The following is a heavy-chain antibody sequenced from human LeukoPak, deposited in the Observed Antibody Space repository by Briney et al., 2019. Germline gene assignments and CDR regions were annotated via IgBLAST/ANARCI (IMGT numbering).Heavy chain of an antibody. D-gene: IGHD3-16*02. CDR3: ARSGYQFEH. V-gene: IGHV3-49*03. CDR2: IRSKGDGGTT. J-gene: IGHJ1*01. Sequence: PGGSLRLSCTASGFTFGNYAMSWFRQAPGKGLEWIGSIRSKGDGGTTEYAASVKGRFVISREDSKSIAYLQMDSLESEDTAVYYCARSGYQFEHWGQGALVTVSS. CDR1: GFTFGNYA.